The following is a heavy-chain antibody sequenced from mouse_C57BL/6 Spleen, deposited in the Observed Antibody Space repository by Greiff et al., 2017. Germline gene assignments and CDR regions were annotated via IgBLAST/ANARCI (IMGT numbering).Heavy chain of an antibody. J-gene: IGHJ4*01. Sequence: EVQVVESGGDLVKPGGSLKLSCAASGFTFSSYGMSWVRQTPDKRLEWVATISSGGSYTYYPDSVKGRFTISRDNAKNTLYLQLSSLKSDDTAMYYWARQIDDWGKGTSVTVSS. CDR3: ARQIDD. CDR1: GFTFSSYG. V-gene: IGHV5-6*01. CDR2: ISSGGSYT.